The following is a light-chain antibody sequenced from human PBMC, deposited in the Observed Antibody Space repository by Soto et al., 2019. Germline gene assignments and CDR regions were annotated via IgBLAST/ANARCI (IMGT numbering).Light chain of an antibody. CDR1: HNVFSNSNNKNY. V-gene: IGKV3-20*01. J-gene: IGKJ1*01. Sequence: ITQSPDSLAVSLGYRATINCNSSHNVFSNSNNKNYLAWYQQRPGQAPRLLIYAASSRATGIPDRFSGSGSGTDFTLTISRLEPEDFAVYYCQQYGTSPRTFGQGTKVDIK. CDR2: AAS. CDR3: QQYGTSPRT.